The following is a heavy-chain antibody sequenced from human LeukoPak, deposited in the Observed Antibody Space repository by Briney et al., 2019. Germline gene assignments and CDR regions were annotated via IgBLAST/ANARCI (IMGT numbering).Heavy chain of an antibody. CDR3: ARRPDYDILTGYYRGAGYYYGMDV. V-gene: IGHV3-21*01. Sequence: GSLRLSCAASGFTFGSYSMNWVRQAPGKGLEWVSSISSSSSYIYYADSVKGRFTISRDNAKNSLYLQMNSLRAEDTAVYYCARRPDYDILTGYYRGAGYYYGMDVWGQGTTVTVSS. J-gene: IGHJ6*02. CDR1: GFTFGSYS. CDR2: ISSSSSYI. D-gene: IGHD3-9*01.